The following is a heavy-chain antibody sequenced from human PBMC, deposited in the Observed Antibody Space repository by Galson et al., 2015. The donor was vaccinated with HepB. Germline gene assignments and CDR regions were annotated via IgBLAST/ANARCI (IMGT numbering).Heavy chain of an antibody. V-gene: IGHV5-10-1*01. CDR2: IDPSDSYT. Sequence: QSGAEVKKPGESLRISCKGSGYSFTSYWISWVRQMPGKGLEWMGRIDPSDSYTNYSPSFQGHVTISADKSISTAYLQWSSLKASDTAMYYCASSYCGGDCYSGVYYYYGMDVWGQGTTVTVSS. D-gene: IGHD2-21*02. CDR1: GYSFTSYW. CDR3: ASSYCGGDCYSGVYYYYGMDV. J-gene: IGHJ6*02.